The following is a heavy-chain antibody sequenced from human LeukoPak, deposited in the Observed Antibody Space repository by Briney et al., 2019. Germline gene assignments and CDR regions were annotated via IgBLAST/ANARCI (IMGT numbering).Heavy chain of an antibody. Sequence: SETLSLTCAAYGGSFSGYYWSWIRQPPGKGLEWIGEINHSGSTNYNPSLKSRVTISVDTSKNQFSLKLSSVTAADTAVYYCARESFPQGGWGHVDYWGQGTLVTVSS. CDR1: GGSFSGYY. J-gene: IGHJ4*02. D-gene: IGHD3-16*01. CDR3: ARESFPQGGWGHVDY. V-gene: IGHV4-34*01. CDR2: INHSGST.